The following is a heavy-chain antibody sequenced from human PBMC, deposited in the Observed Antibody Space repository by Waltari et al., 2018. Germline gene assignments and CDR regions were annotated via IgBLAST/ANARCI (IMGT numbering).Heavy chain of an antibody. J-gene: IGHJ3*01. D-gene: IGHD6-19*01. Sequence: QLQLQESGPGLAKPSETLSLTCTVSGGSISSTNSYWGCIRQTTGKGLEWIGSIYYSGTTFHNPSLKSRVTMSIDTSRNQFSLKLSAVTAADTAMYYCARVGRWDDTSGHKAFDLWGQGTMLTVSS. CDR1: GGSISSTNSY. V-gene: IGHV4-39*07. CDR3: ARVGRWDDTSGHKAFDL. CDR2: IYYSGTT.